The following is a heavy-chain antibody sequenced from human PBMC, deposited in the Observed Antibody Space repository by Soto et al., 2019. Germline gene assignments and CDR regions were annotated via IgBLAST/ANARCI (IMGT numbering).Heavy chain of an antibody. D-gene: IGHD3-3*01. CDR3: ARHNPNVEDFWSGYSDMAV. Sequence: SETLSLTCTVSGGSISSSSYYWGWIRQPPGKGLEWIGSIYYSGSTYYNPSLKSRVTISVDTSKNQFSLKLSSVTAADTAVYYCARHNPNVEDFWSGYSDMAVWGKGTTVTVSS. CDR1: GGSISSSSYY. J-gene: IGHJ6*03. CDR2: IYYSGST. V-gene: IGHV4-39*01.